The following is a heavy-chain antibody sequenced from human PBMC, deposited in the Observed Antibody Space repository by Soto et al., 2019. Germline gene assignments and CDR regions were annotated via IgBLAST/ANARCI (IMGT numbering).Heavy chain of an antibody. Sequence: QLVQSGGEVKEPGASVQVSCKASGYTFNNYGITWVRQAPGQGLEWLGWISVYNGNKNYAKKVQGSVSMTADTSTSTAQMELRSLQSDDTAVYFCARVAITLIRGLKVDFYSMDVWGQGTTVTVSS. V-gene: IGHV1-18*01. D-gene: IGHD3-10*01. CDR2: ISVYNGNK. J-gene: IGHJ6*02. CDR1: GYTFNNYG. CDR3: ARVAITLIRGLKVDFYSMDV.